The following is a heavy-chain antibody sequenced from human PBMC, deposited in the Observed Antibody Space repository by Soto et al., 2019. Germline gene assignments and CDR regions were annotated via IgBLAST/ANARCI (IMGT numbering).Heavy chain of an antibody. CDR3: AREPPETPPDY. Sequence: QVQLVQSGADVKKPGASVKVSCKASGYTFSDEGISWVRQAPGQGLEWMGWISAKNGNTNFAQKFRGRVTMTTDTSTSTVYMELRSLKPDDTAVYYCAREPPETPPDYWGQGTLVTVSS. V-gene: IGHV1-18*01. CDR1: GYTFSDEG. J-gene: IGHJ4*02. CDR2: ISAKNGNT.